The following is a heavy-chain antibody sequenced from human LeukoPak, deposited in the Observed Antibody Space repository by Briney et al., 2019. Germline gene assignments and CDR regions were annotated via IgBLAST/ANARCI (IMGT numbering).Heavy chain of an antibody. D-gene: IGHD4-23*01. CDR2: ITDSGKTT. Sequence: GGSLRLSCTASGFRFSDYYMGWIRQAPGKGLEWVSYITDSGKTTYYADSVKGRFTISRDNAENSLFLQMSDLRAEDTAIYYCVASAVVARYYWGQGTLVTVSS. V-gene: IGHV3-11*01. CDR1: GFRFSDYY. J-gene: IGHJ4*02. CDR3: VASAVVARYY.